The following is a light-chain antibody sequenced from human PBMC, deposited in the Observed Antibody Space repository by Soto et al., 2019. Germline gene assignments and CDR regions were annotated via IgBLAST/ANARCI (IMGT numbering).Light chain of an antibody. V-gene: IGKV1-9*01. J-gene: IGKJ4*01. CDR1: QDISDY. CDR3: QQLNSYPLT. Sequence: DIQLTQSPSFLSASVVDRVTITCRASQDISDYLAWYQQRPGKAPKLLIYAASTLQSGVPSRFSGSGSGTEFTLTISSLQPEDVATYSCQQLNSYPLTFGGGNKVEIK. CDR2: AAS.